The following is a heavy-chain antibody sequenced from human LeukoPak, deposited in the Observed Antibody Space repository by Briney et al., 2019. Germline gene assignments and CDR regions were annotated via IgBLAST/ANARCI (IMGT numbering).Heavy chain of an antibody. D-gene: IGHD6-19*01. J-gene: IGHJ1*01. V-gene: IGHV3-33*01. CDR1: GFTFSNYG. CDR3: ARGPIAVAGTPSIYQH. Sequence: GSPRLSCAASGFTFSNYGMHWVRQAPGKGLEWVAVIWSDGSIKYYADSVKGRFTISRDNFRNTLYLQMNSLRAEDTAVYYCARGPIAVAGTPSIYQHWGQGTLVTVSS. CDR2: IWSDGSIK.